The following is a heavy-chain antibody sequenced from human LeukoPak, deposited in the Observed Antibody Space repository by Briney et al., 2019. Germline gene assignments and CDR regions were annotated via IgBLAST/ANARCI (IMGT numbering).Heavy chain of an antibody. Sequence: PGGSLRLSCAASGFTFSTYTMNWVRQAPGKGLEWVSAISGSGGSTYYADSVKGRFTISRDNSKNTLYLQMNSLRAEDTAVYYCTKMTTVTTRYDAFDIWGQGTMVTVSS. J-gene: IGHJ3*02. CDR3: TKMTTVTTRYDAFDI. D-gene: IGHD4-17*01. V-gene: IGHV3-23*01. CDR1: GFTFSTYT. CDR2: ISGSGGST.